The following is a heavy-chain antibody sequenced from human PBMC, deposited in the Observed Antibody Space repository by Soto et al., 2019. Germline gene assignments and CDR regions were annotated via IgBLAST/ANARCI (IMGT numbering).Heavy chain of an antibody. V-gene: IGHV3-30*18. D-gene: IGHD2-15*01. CDR3: AKETYSGPLDY. J-gene: IGHJ4*02. Sequence: QVQLVESGGGVVQPGRSLRLSCAASGFTFSSYGMHWVRQAPGKGLAWVEVISYDGSNKYYSDSVKGRFTIFRDNSKNTLYLQMNSLRAEDTAVYYCAKETYSGPLDYWGQGTLVTVSS. CDR2: ISYDGSNK. CDR1: GFTFSSYG.